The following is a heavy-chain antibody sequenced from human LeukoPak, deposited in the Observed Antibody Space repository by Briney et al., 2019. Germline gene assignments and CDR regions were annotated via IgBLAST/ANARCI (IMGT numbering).Heavy chain of an antibody. CDR3: ARELGNGDTYANVPLGH. D-gene: IGHD5-18*01. Sequence: GGSLSLSCTTSGFTFRSSSFNWVRQVPGKGLEWVASISSSGSYKYYADSVEGRFTISRDDAKDSLFLQMDSLRVEDTAVYFCARELGNGDTYANVPLGHWGQGTLVTVSS. V-gene: IGHV3-21*01. CDR2: ISSSGSYK. CDR1: GFTFRSSS. J-gene: IGHJ4*02.